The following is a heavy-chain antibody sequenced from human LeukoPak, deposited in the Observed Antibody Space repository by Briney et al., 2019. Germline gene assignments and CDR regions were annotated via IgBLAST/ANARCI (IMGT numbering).Heavy chain of an antibody. CDR3: AKDTLGAIHY. Sequence: PGRSLRLSRAASGFTFRTYDMHWVRQAPGKGLEWVALISYAGNDKYYADSVKGRFTVSRDNSKNTLYLQMNSLRADDTAVYYCAKDTLGAIHYWGQGTLVTVSS. CDR1: GFTFRTYD. V-gene: IGHV3-30*18. D-gene: IGHD2-21*01. J-gene: IGHJ4*02. CDR2: ISYAGNDK.